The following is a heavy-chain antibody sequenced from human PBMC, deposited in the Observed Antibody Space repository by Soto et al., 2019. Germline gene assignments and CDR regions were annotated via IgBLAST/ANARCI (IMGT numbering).Heavy chain of an antibody. Sequence: QVQLQESGPGLVKPSETLSLTCTVSGGSISSHYWSWIRQPPGKGLEWIGYIYYSGNTNYNPSLKSRVTIAVDTSKNQFSLKLGSVAAADTAVYYCSRYDFLSGHHDAFAIWGQGTMVSVSS. J-gene: IGHJ3*02. V-gene: IGHV4-59*11. D-gene: IGHD3-3*01. CDR3: SRYDFLSGHHDAFAI. CDR2: IYYSGNT. CDR1: GGSISSHY.